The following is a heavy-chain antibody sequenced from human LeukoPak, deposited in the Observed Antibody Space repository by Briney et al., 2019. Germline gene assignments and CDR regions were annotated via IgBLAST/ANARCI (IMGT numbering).Heavy chain of an antibody. Sequence: PSETLSLTCTVSGGSISSGGYYWIWIRQHPGKGLEWIGYIYYSGSTYYNPSLKSRITISLDTSKNQFSLQLSSVTAADTAVYYCARDKSSTVAQHTYAYGMDVWGQGTTVTVSS. J-gene: IGHJ6*02. V-gene: IGHV4-31*03. CDR1: GGSISSGGYY. D-gene: IGHD4-23*01. CDR3: ARDKSSTVAQHTYAYGMDV. CDR2: IYYSGST.